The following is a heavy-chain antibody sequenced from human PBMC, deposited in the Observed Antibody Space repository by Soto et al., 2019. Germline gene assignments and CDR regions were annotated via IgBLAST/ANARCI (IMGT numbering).Heavy chain of an antibody. CDR2: IYWDDDK. CDR1: GFSLSTSGVG. D-gene: IGHD5-18*01. J-gene: IGHJ5*02. V-gene: IGHV2-5*02. Sequence: QITLKESGPTLVKPTQTLTLTCTFSGFSLSTSGVGVGWIRQPPGKALERLALIYWDDDKRYSPSLKSRLTITKDTSKNRVVLTMTNMDPVDTATYYCAHIRPGYSYGPNWFDPWGQGTLVTVSS. CDR3: AHIRPGYSYGPNWFDP.